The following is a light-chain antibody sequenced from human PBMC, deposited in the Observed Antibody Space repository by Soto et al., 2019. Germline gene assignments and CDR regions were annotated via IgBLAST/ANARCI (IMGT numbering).Light chain of an antibody. V-gene: IGKV3-15*01. CDR1: ESVHRN. CDR2: YAS. J-gene: IGKJ3*01. CDR3: QHYSNWPPT. Sequence: EVVMTQSPATLSVSPGERVTLSCRASESVHRNLAWYQQKPGQGPRLLIYYASTMATGVPDRFTGSGSGTEFTLTISSLQSEDFGVYHCQHYSNWPPTFGPGTKVEIK.